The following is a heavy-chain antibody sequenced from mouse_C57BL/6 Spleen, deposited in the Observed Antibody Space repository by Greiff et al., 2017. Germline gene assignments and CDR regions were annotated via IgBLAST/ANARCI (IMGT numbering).Heavy chain of an antibody. CDR2: IDPSDSET. D-gene: IGHD2-3*01. Sequence: VQLQQPGAELVRPGSSVKLSCKASGYTFTSYWMHWVKQRPIQGLEWIGNIDPSDSETHYNQKFKDKATLTVDKSSSTAYMQLSSLTSVDSAVYYCARSRDGYSYYFDYGGQGTTLTVSA. V-gene: IGHV1-52*01. CDR3: ARSRDGYSYYFDY. CDR1: GYTFTSYW. J-gene: IGHJ2*01.